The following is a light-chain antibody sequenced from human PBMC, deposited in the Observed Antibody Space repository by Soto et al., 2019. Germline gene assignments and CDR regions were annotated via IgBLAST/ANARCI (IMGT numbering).Light chain of an antibody. J-gene: IGKJ1*01. CDR3: QQYGSSGT. V-gene: IGKV3-20*01. Sequence: EIVLTQSPATLSLSPGERATLSCRATQDVSRYLAWYQQKPGQAPRLLIYGASNRATGIPDRFSGSGSGTDFTLTISRLEPEDFAVYYCQQYGSSGTFGQGTKVDI. CDR2: GAS. CDR1: QDVSRY.